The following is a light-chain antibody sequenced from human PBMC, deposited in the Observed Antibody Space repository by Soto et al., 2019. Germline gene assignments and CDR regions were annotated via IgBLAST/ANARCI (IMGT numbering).Light chain of an antibody. Sequence: QSVLTQPASVSGSPGQSITISCTGTSSDVGGYNYVSWFQQRPGNAPKLMIYDVSNRPSGVSNRFSGSKSGNTASLTISGLQAEDEADYYCSSYTSTSILEVSGTGTKVTVL. V-gene: IGLV2-14*01. CDR2: DVS. CDR1: SSDVGGYNY. CDR3: SSYTSTSILEV. J-gene: IGLJ1*01.